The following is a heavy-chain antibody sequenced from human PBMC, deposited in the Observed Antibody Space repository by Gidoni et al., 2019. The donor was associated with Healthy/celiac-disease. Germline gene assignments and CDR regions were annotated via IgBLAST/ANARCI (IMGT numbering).Heavy chain of an antibody. J-gene: IGHJ3*02. CDR3: ARPFLTGTTKYAFDI. V-gene: IGHV4-39*01. CDR2: IYYSGST. CDR1: GCSISSSSYY. Sequence: QLQLQESGPGLVKPSETLSLTCTVSGCSISSSSYYWGWVRQPPGKGMEWIGSIYYSGSTYYNPSLKSRVTISVDTSKTQFSLKLSSVTAADTAVYYCARPFLTGTTKYAFDIWGQGTMVTVSS. D-gene: IGHD1-20*01.